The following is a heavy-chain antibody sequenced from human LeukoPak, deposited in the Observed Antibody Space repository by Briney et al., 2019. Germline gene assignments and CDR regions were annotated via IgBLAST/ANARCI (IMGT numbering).Heavy chain of an antibody. D-gene: IGHD2-2*01. CDR2: VYYSGST. CDR1: GGSISSSSYY. CDR3: AREGDSRYCSSTSCYDNYYYYMDV. Sequence: PSETLSLTCSVSGGSISSSSYYWGWLRQPPGKGLEWIGSVYYSGSTYYNPSLKSRVTISVDTSKNQFSLKLSSVTAADTAVYYCAREGDSRYCSSTSCYDNYYYYMDVWGKGTTVTVSS. J-gene: IGHJ6*03. V-gene: IGHV4-39*07.